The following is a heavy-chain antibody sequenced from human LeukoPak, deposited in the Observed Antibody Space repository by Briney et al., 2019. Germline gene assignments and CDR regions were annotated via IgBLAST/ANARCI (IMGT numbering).Heavy chain of an antibody. D-gene: IGHD2-2*01. V-gene: IGHV4-34*01. Sequence: SETLSLSCAVDGGAFSGQYWSWIRQPPGEGQEWIGGINHSGNTNYTPSLKSRVTISLDTSKNQLSLKLASVTAADTAVYYCARGGLEYCSSASCYARFDPWGQGTLVTVSS. CDR3: ARGGLEYCSSASCYARFDP. CDR2: INHSGNT. J-gene: IGHJ5*02. CDR1: GGAFSGQY.